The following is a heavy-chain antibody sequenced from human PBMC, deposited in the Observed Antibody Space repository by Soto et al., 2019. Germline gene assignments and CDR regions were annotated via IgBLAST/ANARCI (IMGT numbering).Heavy chain of an antibody. J-gene: IGHJ6*03. CDR2: MNPNSGNT. CDR3: AREYSSSPSDYYYYMDV. D-gene: IGHD6-6*01. Sequence: ASVKVSCKASGYTFTSYDINWVRQATGQGLEWMGWMNPNSGNTGYAQKFQDRVTMTRNTSISTAYMGLSSLRSEDTAVYYCAREYSSSPSDYYYYMDVWGKGTTVTVSS. CDR1: GYTFTSYD. V-gene: IGHV1-8*01.